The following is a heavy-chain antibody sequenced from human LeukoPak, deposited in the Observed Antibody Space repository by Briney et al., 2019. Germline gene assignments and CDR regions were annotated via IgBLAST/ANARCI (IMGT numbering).Heavy chain of an antibody. CDR2: INSRGSII. J-gene: IGHJ4*02. V-gene: IGHV3-48*03. Sequence: PGGSLRLSCAASGFTFSSFEMNWVRQALGKGLEWVSYINSRGSIIFYADSVKGRFTISRDNSKNTLYLQMNSLRAEDTAVYYCARWSYGGVDYWGQGTLVTVSS. CDR1: GFTFSSFE. CDR3: ARWSYGGVDY. D-gene: IGHD4/OR15-4a*01.